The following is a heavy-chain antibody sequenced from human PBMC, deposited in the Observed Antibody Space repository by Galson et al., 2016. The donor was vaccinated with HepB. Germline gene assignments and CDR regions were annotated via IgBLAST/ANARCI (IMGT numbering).Heavy chain of an antibody. D-gene: IGHD6-19*01. CDR1: GFSFSTYS. CDR2: ITPRTADI. CDR3: SRDTSGWSRDY. V-gene: IGHV3-21*06. Sequence: SLRLSCAAAGFSFSTYSMDWVRQAPGKGLEWVSTITPRTADIFYADSVKGRFTISRDDVKNSLYLQMNGLRAEDTAVYFCSRDTSGWSRDYWGRGTLVIVSS. J-gene: IGHJ4*02.